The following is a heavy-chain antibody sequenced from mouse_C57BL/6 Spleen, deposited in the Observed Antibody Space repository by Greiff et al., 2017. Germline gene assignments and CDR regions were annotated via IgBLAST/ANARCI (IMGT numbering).Heavy chain of an antibody. CDR3: ARSAGRAFDY. Sequence: VQLQQSGPELVKPGASVKISCKASGYTFTDYYINWVKQRPGQGLEWIGWLYPGSGNTKYNEKFKGKATLTVDTSSSTAYMQLSSLTSEDSAVYFCARSAGRAFDYWGQGTTLTVSS. CDR1: GYTFTDYY. J-gene: IGHJ2*01. D-gene: IGHD4-1*01. V-gene: IGHV1-84*01. CDR2: LYPGSGNT.